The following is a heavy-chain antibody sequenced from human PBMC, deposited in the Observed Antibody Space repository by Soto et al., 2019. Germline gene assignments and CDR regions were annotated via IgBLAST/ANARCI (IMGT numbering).Heavy chain of an antibody. V-gene: IGHV1-8*01. CDR2: MNPNSGNT. Sequence: ASVKVSCKASGYTFTSYDINWVRQATGQGLEWMGWMNPNSGNTGYAQKFQGRVTMTRNTSISTAYMELSSLRSEDTAVYYCARRRYDFWSGYYDAFDIWGQGTMVTVSS. D-gene: IGHD3-3*01. J-gene: IGHJ3*02. CDR1: GYTFTSYD. CDR3: ARRRYDFWSGYYDAFDI.